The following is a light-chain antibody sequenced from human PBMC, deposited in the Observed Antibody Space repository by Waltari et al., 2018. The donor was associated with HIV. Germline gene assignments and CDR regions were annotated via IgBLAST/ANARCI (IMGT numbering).Light chain of an antibody. CDR3: QQYDSTPQT. Sequence: DIVMTQSPDSLAVSLGERATINCKSSQSVLYSSNHKNYLAWYQQKSGQPPKLRIYWASTRESGVPDRFSGSGSGTDFTLTISSLQAEDVAVYYCQQYDSTPQTFGQGTKVEIK. J-gene: IGKJ1*01. V-gene: IGKV4-1*01. CDR2: WAS. CDR1: QSVLYSSNHKNY.